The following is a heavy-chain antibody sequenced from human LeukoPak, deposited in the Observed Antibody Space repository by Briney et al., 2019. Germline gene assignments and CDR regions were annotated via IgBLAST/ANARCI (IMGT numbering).Heavy chain of an antibody. J-gene: IGHJ6*03. V-gene: IGHV1-2*02. CDR1: GYTFTGYY. CDR3: ARDTYYYYYYMDV. CDR2: INPNSGGT. Sequence: ASVKVSCKASGYTFTGYYMHWVRQAPGQGLEWMGWINPNSGGTNYAQNFQGRVTMTRHTSISTAYMELSRLRSDDTAVYYCARDTYYYYYYMDVWGKGTTVTISS.